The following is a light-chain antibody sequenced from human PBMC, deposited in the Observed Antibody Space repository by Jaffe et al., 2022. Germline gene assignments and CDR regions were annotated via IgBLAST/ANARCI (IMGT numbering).Light chain of an antibody. J-gene: IGKJ1*01. CDR3: QQYYDTPWT. CDR2: WAS. Sequence: DIVMTQSPDSLAVSLGERATINCKSSQSVLYSSSNKNYLAWYQQKPGQPPNLLIYWASTRESGVPDRFSGSGSGTDFTLTISSLQAEDVAVYYCQQYYDTPWTFGQGTKVEIK. V-gene: IGKV4-1*01. CDR1: QSVLYSSSNKNY.